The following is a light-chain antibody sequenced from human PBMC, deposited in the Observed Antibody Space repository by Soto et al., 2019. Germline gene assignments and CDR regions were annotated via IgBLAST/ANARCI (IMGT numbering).Light chain of an antibody. J-gene: IGLJ2*01. CDR3: SSYTISSTPVV. Sequence: QSALTQPASVSGSPGQSITISCTGTSSDVGGYNYVSWYQQHPGKAPKLMIYDVSNRPSGVSNRFSGSKSGNTASLSISGRQAEDEADYYCSSYTISSTPVVFGGGTKLTVL. V-gene: IGLV2-14*01. CDR2: DVS. CDR1: SSDVGGYNY.